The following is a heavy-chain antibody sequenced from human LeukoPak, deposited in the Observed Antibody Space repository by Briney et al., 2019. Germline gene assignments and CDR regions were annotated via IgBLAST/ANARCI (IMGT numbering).Heavy chain of an antibody. CDR3: ARDRRVKQQLVRLNWFDP. Sequence: GASVKVSCKASGYTFTGYYMHWVRQAPGQGLEWMGWINPNSGGTNYAQKFQGRVTMTRDTSISTAYMELSRLRSDDTAVYYCARDRRVKQQLVRLNWFDPWGQGTLVTVSS. J-gene: IGHJ5*02. CDR2: INPNSGGT. D-gene: IGHD6-13*01. V-gene: IGHV1-2*02. CDR1: GYTFTGYY.